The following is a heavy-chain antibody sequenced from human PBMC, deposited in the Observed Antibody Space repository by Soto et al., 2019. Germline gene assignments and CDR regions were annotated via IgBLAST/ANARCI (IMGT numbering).Heavy chain of an antibody. D-gene: IGHD3-22*01. V-gene: IGHV1-69*01. CDR2: IIPIFGTA. J-gene: IGHJ4*02. CDR1: GGTFSSYA. Sequence: QVQLVQSGAEVKKPGSSVKVSCKASGGTFSSYAISWVRQAPGQGLAWMGGIIPIFGTANYAQKFQGRVTITADESTSTAYMELISLRSEDTAVYYFASAYDSSALFDYWGQGTLVTVSS. CDR3: ASAYDSSALFDY.